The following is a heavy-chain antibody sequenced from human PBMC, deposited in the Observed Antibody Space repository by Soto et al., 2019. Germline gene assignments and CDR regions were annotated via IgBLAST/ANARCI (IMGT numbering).Heavy chain of an antibody. CDR1: GDTFNSHA. CDR3: AGRNWNPPLLAS. CDR2: IDPIFGTT. J-gene: IGHJ4*02. D-gene: IGHD1-20*01. V-gene: IGHV1-69*12. Sequence: QVQLVQSGAEVKKPGSSVMVSCKFSGDTFNSHAITWVRQAPGQGLEWMGGIDPIFGTTYYAQKFQGRVKIPEDEPTPSPYREVTNLSSDDTAIYYCAGRNWNPPLLASWGQGTLLTVS.